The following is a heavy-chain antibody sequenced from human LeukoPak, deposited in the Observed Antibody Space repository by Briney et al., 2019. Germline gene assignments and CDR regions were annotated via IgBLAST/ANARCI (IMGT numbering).Heavy chain of an antibody. CDR1: GFTFSSYW. V-gene: IGHV3-7*01. CDR2: LKQDGSEK. J-gene: IGHJ4*02. D-gene: IGHD1-7*01. Sequence: GGSLRLSCAASGFTFSSYWMSWVRQAPGKGLEWVANLKQDGSEKYYVDSVKGRFTISKYNAKNSLYMQMNSLRDEDTAVYYCARVNWNYLGYYFDYWGQGTLVTVSS. CDR3: ARVNWNYLGYYFDY.